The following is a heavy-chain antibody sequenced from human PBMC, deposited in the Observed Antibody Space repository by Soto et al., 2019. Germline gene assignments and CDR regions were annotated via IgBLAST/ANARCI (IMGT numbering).Heavy chain of an antibody. CDR3: ARDFYDSSGYYFDWFDP. Sequence: LRLSCAASGFTFSSYSMNWVRQAPGKGLEWVSSISSSSSYIYYADSVKGRFTISRDNAKNSLYLQMNSLRAEDTAVYYCARDFYDSSGYYFDWFDPWGQGTLVTVSS. J-gene: IGHJ5*02. CDR1: GFTFSSYS. D-gene: IGHD3-22*01. CDR2: ISSSSSYI. V-gene: IGHV3-21*01.